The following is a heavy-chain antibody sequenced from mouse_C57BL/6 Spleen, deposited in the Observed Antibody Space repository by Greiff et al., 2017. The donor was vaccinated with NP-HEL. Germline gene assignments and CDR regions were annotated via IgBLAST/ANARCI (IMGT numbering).Heavy chain of an antibody. CDR3: ARRGSPYYYAMGY. Sequence: VQLQQPGAELVKPGASVKLSCKASGYTFTSYWMQWVKQRPGQGLEWIGEIDPSASYTNYNQKFKGKATLTVDTSSSTAYMQLSSLTSEDSAVYYCARRGSPYYYAMGYWGQGTSVTVSS. D-gene: IGHD1-1*02. CDR2: IDPSASYT. J-gene: IGHJ4*01. CDR1: GYTFTSYW. V-gene: IGHV1-50*01.